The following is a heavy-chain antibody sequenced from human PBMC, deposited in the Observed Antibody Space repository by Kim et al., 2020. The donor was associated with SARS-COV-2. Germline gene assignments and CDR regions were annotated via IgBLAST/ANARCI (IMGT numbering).Heavy chain of an antibody. Sequence: GGSLRLSCAASGFTFSSYAMSWVRQAPGKGLEWVSAISGSGGSTYYADSVKGRFTISRDNSKNTLYLQMNSLRAEDTAVYYCAKALPSYYDILTGLYYYYGMDVWGQGTTVTVSS. CDR1: GFTFSSYA. J-gene: IGHJ6*02. D-gene: IGHD3-9*01. CDR3: AKALPSYYDILTGLYYYYGMDV. V-gene: IGHV3-23*01. CDR2: ISGSGGST.